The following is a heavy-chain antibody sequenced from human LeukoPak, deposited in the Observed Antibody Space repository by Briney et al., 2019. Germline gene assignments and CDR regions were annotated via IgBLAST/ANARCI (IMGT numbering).Heavy chain of an antibody. CDR1: GYTLTELS. CDR2: FDPEDGET. V-gene: IGHV1-24*01. CDR3: ATEGTSGSYYVIDY. Sequence: ASVKVSCKVSGYTLTELSMHWVRQAPGKGLEWMGGFDPEDGETIYAQKFQGRVTMTEDTSTDTAYMELSSLRSEDTAVYYCATEGTSGSYYVIDYWGQGTLVTVSS. J-gene: IGHJ4*02. D-gene: IGHD3-10*01.